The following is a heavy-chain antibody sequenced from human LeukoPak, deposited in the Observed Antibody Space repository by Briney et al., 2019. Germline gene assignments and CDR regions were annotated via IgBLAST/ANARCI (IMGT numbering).Heavy chain of an antibody. V-gene: IGHV3-30*03. D-gene: IGHD5-12*01. Sequence: GGSLRLSCAASGFTFSSYSMNWVRQAPGKGLEWVATVSYDGTDTSYADSVKGRFAIFRDNSKNTLYLQMNSLRAEDTAVYYCARAPGAGTINVWLDYWGQGTLVTVSS. CDR2: VSYDGTDT. CDR3: ARAPGAGTINVWLDY. J-gene: IGHJ4*02. CDR1: GFTFSSYS.